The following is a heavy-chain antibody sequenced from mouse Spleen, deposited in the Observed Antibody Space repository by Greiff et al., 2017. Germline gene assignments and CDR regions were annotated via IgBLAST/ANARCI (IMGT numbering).Heavy chain of an antibody. CDR2: ILPGSGST. Sequence: QVQLKESGAELMKPGASVKISCKATGYTFSSYWIEWVKQRPGHGLEWIGEILPGSGSTNYNEKFKGKATFTADTSSNTAYMQLSSLTSEDSAVYYCARLALYYYGSSYGWFAYWGQGTLVTVSA. CDR1: GYTFSSYW. V-gene: IGHV1-9*01. J-gene: IGHJ3*01. D-gene: IGHD1-1*01. CDR3: ARLALYYYGSSYGWFAY.